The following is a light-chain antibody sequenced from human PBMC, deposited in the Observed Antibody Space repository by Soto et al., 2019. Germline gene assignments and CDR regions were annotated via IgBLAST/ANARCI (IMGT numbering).Light chain of an antibody. CDR3: QQYNNWPPWT. CDR2: GAS. Sequence: EVVMRQSPATLSVSPGEGATLSCRASQSVGSNLAWYQQKPGQAPRLLIYGASTRATGIPARFSGSGSGTEFTLTISSLQSEDFAVYYCQQYNNWPPWTFGQGTKVDI. J-gene: IGKJ1*01. CDR1: QSVGSN. V-gene: IGKV3-15*01.